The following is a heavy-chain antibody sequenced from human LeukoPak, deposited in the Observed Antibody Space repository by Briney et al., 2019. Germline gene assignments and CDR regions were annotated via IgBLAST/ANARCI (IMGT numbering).Heavy chain of an antibody. CDR2: IYYSGST. D-gene: IGHD6-19*01. Sequence: SETLSLTCTVSGGSISSGGYYWSWIRQHPGKGLEWIGYIYYSGSTYYNPSLKSRVTISVHTSKNQFSLKLSSVTAADTAVYYCARDSGAVAGRPFDYWGQGTLVTVSS. CDR1: GGSISSGGYY. V-gene: IGHV4-31*03. CDR3: ARDSGAVAGRPFDY. J-gene: IGHJ4*02.